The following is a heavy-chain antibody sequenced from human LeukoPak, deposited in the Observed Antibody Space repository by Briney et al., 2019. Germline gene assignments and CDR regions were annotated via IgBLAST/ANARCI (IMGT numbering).Heavy chain of an antibody. D-gene: IGHD3-9*01. V-gene: IGHV4-30-4*08. CDR1: GGSISSSSYY. CDR3: ARGVEDILTGYPNWFDP. Sequence: PSETLSLTCTVSGGSISSSSYYWGWIRQPPGKGLEWIGYIYYSGSTYYNPSLKSRVTISVDTSKNQFSLKLSSATAADTAVYYCARGVEDILTGYPNWFDPWGQGTLVTVSS. J-gene: IGHJ5*02. CDR2: IYYSGST.